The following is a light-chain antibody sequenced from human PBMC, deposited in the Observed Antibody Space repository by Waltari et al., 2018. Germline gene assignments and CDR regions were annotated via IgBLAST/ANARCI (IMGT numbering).Light chain of an antibody. CDR3: QQRANWPPLT. J-gene: IGKJ4*01. CDR1: QSVSNF. Sequence: EIVLTQSPATLSLSPGERATLSCRASQSVSNFLAWYQQKPGQAPRLLIYHASKRATDLPDRFSGRGSGTDFTLTISSLEPGDSAVYYCQQRANWPPLTFGGGTRVEI. CDR2: HAS. V-gene: IGKV3-11*01.